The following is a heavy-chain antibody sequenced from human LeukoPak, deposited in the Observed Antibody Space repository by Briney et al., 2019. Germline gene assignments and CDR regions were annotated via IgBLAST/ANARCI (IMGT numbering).Heavy chain of an antibody. Sequence: PGGSLRLSCAASGFTFSSYSMNWVRQAPGKGLEWVSSISSSSSYIYYADSVKGRFTISRDNAKNSLYLQMNSLRVEDTAVYYCARAGYYGSGSYIYYYGMDVWGQGTTVTVSS. CDR1: GFTFSSYS. J-gene: IGHJ6*02. CDR3: ARAGYYGSGSYIYYYGMDV. D-gene: IGHD3-10*01. CDR2: ISSSSSYI. V-gene: IGHV3-21*01.